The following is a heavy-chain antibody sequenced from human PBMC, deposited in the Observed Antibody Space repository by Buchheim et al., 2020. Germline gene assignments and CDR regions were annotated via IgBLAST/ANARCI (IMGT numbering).Heavy chain of an antibody. CDR3: AKAWSSGWYYFDY. V-gene: IGHV3-30*18. CDR1: GFTFSSYG. J-gene: IGHJ4*02. Sequence: QVQLVESGGGVVQPGRSLRLSCAASGFTFSSYGMHWVRQAPGKGLEWVAVISYDGSNKYYADSVKGRFTISRDNSKNTLYLQMNSLRAEDTAVYYCAKAWSSGWYYFDYWGQGTL. CDR2: ISYDGSNK. D-gene: IGHD6-19*01.